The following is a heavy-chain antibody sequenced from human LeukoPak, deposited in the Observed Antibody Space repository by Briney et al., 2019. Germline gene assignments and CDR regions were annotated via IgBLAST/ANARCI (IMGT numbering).Heavy chain of an antibody. V-gene: IGHV3-23*01. CDR1: GFTFSSYG. J-gene: IGHJ4*02. CDR3: AKRKKDYGDYAAFDY. Sequence: PGGSLRLSCAASGFTFSSYGMSWVRQAPGKGLEWVSAISGSGLTTYYADSVKGRFTISRDNSKNTLYLQMNSLRAEDTAVYYCAKRKKDYGDYAAFDYWGQGTLVTVSS. CDR2: ISGSGLTT. D-gene: IGHD4-17*01.